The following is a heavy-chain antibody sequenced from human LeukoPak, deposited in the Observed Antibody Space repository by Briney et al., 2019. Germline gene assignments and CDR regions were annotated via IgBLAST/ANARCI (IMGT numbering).Heavy chain of an antibody. CDR1: GGSMSSYF. D-gene: IGHD2-2*01. V-gene: IGHV4-59*01. CDR3: ARCSSTTSFDFVY. CDR2: IYSSGST. Sequence: KPSETLFLTCTISGGSMSSYFWSWIRQPPGKGLEWIGYIYSSGSTNYNPSLKSRVTISVDTSKNQFSLRLSSVTAADTAVYHCARCSSTTSFDFVYWGQGTLVTVSS. J-gene: IGHJ4*02.